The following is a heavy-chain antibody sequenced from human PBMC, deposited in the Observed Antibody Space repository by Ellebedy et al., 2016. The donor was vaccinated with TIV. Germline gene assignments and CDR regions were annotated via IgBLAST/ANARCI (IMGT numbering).Heavy chain of an antibody. CDR1: GGSISSTSYF. D-gene: IGHD5-12*01. CDR3: ARHFSPKSGYDFSGGMDV. Sequence: MPSETLSLTCTVSGGSISSTSYFWAWIRQPPGKGPEWIGSIYYSGNTYYTPSLKSRVTISVDMSNNRFSLRLRSVTAADTSVYYCARHFSPKSGYDFSGGMDVWGQGTTVTVSS. V-gene: IGHV4-39*01. J-gene: IGHJ6*02. CDR2: IYYSGNT.